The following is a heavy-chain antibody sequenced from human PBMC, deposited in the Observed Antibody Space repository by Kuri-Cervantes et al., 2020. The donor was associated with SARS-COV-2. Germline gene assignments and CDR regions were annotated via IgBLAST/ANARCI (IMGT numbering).Heavy chain of an antibody. CDR3: ARGTKAARQILSWDY. J-gene: IGHJ4*02. CDR1: GFTFGSYA. V-gene: IGHV3-48*01. CDR2: ISSSSSAI. D-gene: IGHD6-6*01. Sequence: GESLKISCAASGFTFGSYAMNWVRQAPGKGLEWVSYISSSSSAIYYPDSVKGRFTMSRDNAKNSLYLQMNSLRAEDTAVYYCARGTKAARQILSWDYWGQGTLVTVSS.